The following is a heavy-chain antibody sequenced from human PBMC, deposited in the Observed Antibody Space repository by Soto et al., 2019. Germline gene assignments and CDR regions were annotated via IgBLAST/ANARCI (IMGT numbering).Heavy chain of an antibody. CDR3: ARVGGVGAPPGTDF. V-gene: IGHV1-69*01. CDR2: VIPILGQA. D-gene: IGHD1-26*01. Sequence: QLVQSGAEVKKPGSSVKISCKASGGTFSSYVISWLRQAPGQGLEWMGGVIPILGQAYYAPNLQGRVTMTADGSTRTAYMEPNRLTSAVTAVYFCARVGGVGAPPGTDFWGQGTLVTVSS. J-gene: IGHJ4*02. CDR1: GGTFSSYV.